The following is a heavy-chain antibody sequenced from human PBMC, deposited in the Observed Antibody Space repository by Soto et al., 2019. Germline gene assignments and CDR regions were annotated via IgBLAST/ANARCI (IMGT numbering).Heavy chain of an antibody. V-gene: IGHV3-48*02. CDR2: ISSSSSTI. D-gene: IGHD3-3*01. CDR1: GFTFSSYS. Sequence: EVQLVDSGGGLIQPGGSQRLSCAASGFTFSSYSMNWVRQAPGKGLEWVSYISSSSSTIYYADSVKGRFTISRDNAKNSLYLQMNSLRDEDTAVYYCARESRFLEWLSLNWLDPWGQGTLVTVSS. J-gene: IGHJ5*02. CDR3: ARESRFLEWLSLNWLDP.